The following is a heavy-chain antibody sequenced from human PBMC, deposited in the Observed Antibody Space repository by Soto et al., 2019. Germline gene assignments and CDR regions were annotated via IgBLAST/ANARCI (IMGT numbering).Heavy chain of an antibody. J-gene: IGHJ5*02. CDR3: ARDFGYSYGNWLDP. CDR2: IYYSGST. Sequence: PSETLSLTCTVSGGSISSSSYYWGWIRQHPGKGLEYIGYIYYSGSTYYNPSLKSRVTISIDTSKNQFSLKLSSVTAADTAVYYCARDFGYSYGNWLDPWGQGTLVTVSS. V-gene: IGHV4-31*03. CDR1: GGSISSSSYY. D-gene: IGHD5-18*01.